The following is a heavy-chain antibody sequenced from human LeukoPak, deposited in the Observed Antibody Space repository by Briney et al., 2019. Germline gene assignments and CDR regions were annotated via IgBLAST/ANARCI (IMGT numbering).Heavy chain of an antibody. D-gene: IGHD6-19*01. CDR1: GYTFTSYA. J-gene: IGHJ4*02. CDR3: ARPIAVAGTEAEDY. Sequence: ASVKVSCKASGYTFTSYAMNWVRQAPGQGLEWMGWINTNTGNPTYAQGFTGRFVFSLATSVSTAYLQISSLKAEDTAVYYCARPIAVAGTEAEDYWGQGTLVTVSS. CDR2: INTNTGNP. V-gene: IGHV7-4-1*02.